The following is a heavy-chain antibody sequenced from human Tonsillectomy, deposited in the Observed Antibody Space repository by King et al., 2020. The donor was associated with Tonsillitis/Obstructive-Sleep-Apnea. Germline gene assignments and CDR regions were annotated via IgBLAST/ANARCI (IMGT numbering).Heavy chain of an antibody. D-gene: IGHD2-15*01. CDR1: GFTFDDYG. CDR2: INWNGGST. V-gene: IGHV3-20*04. Sequence: VQLVESGGGVVRPGGSLRLSCAASGFTFDDYGMSWVRQAPGKGLEWVSGINWNGGSTGYVDSVKGRFTISRDNAKNSLYLQMNSLRAEDTALYYCATYCSGGSCYSWIGYFQHWGQGTLVTVSS. J-gene: IGHJ1*01. CDR3: ATYCSGGSCYSWIGYFQH.